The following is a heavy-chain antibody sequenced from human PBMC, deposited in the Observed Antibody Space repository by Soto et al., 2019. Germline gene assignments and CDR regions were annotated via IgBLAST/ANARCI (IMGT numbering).Heavy chain of an antibody. CDR1: GGSISSSSYY. V-gene: IGHV4-39*01. CDR2: IYYSGST. CDR3: ASVRGGYYYAMDV. J-gene: IGHJ6*02. Sequence: SETLSLTCTVSGGSISSSSYYWGWIRQPPGKGLEWIGSIYYSGSTYYNPSLKSRVTISVDTSKNQFSLKLSSVAAADTAVYYCASVRGGYYYAMDVWGQGTTVT. D-gene: IGHD3-10*02.